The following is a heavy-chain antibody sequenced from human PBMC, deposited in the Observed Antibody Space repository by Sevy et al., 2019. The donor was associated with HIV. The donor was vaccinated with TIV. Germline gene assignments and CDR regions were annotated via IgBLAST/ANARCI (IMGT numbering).Heavy chain of an antibody. V-gene: IGHV3-23*01. CDR1: GFTFSSYA. J-gene: IGHJ4*02. CDR3: AKGGYSGYDDNKYYFDY. D-gene: IGHD5-12*01. CDR2: ISGSGGST. Sequence: WGSLRLSCAASGFTFSSYAMSWVRQAPGKGLEWVSAISGSGGSTYYADSVKGRFTISRDNSKNTLYLQMNSLRAEDTAVYYCAKGGYSGYDDNKYYFDYWGQGTLVTVSS.